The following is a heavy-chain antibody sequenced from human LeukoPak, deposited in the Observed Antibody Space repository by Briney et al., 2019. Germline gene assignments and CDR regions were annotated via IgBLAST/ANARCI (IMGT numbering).Heavy chain of an antibody. CDR1: GGSISSYH. J-gene: IGHJ6*02. CDR3: ARAPPYYYYGMDI. Sequence: PSETLSLTCTVSGGSISSYHWSWVRQPPGKGLEWIGEIYHSGSTNYNPSLKSRVTISVDKSKNQFSLKLSSVTAADTAVYYCARAPPYYYYGMDIWSQGTTVTVSS. CDR2: IYHSGST. V-gene: IGHV4-59*12.